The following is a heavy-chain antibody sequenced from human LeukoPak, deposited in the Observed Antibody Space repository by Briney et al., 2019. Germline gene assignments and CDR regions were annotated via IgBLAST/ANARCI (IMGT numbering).Heavy chain of an antibody. CDR2: ISWNSGSI. D-gene: IGHD3-22*01. Sequence: PGRSLRLSCAASGFTFDDYAMHWVRQAPGKGLEWVSGISWNSGSIGYADSVKGRFTISRDNAKNSLYLQMNSLRAEDMALYYCAKSGFDYDSSGYYSHWGQGTMVTVSS. CDR1: GFTFDDYA. V-gene: IGHV3-9*03. CDR3: AKSGFDYDSSGYYSH. J-gene: IGHJ3*01.